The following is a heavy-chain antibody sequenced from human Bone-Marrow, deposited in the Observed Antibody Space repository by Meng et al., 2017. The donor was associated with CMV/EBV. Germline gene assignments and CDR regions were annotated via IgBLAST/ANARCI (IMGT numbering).Heavy chain of an antibody. J-gene: IGHJ6*02. V-gene: IGHV3-7*01. CDR2: IKQDGSEK. D-gene: IGHD3-3*01. Sequence: GGSLRLSCAASGVDFSAHGMHWVRQAPGKGLEWVANIKQDGSEKYYVDSVKGRFTISRDNAKNSLYLQMNSLRAEDTAVYYCARESLGVWSGYYYYGMDVWGQGTTVTVSS. CDR3: ARESLGVWSGYYYYGMDV. CDR1: GVDFSAHG.